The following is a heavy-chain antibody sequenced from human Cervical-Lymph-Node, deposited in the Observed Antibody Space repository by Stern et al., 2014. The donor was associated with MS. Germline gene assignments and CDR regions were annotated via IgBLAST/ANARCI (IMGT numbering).Heavy chain of an antibody. J-gene: IGHJ4*02. V-gene: IGHV5-51*01. Sequence: VQLVQSGAEVKQPGESLKISCKGSGYSFTANWIAWVRQMPGKGLEWMGIIYPGDSDPRYSPSFQGQVAISADKSISTAYLQWSSLKASDTAMYYCARDYGDYAFDYWGQGTLVTVSS. D-gene: IGHD4-17*01. CDR3: ARDYGDYAFDY. CDR2: IYPGDSDP. CDR1: GYSFTANW.